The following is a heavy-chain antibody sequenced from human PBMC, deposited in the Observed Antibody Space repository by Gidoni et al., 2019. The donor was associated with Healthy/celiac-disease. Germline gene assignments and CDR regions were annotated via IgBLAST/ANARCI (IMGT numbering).Heavy chain of an antibody. J-gene: IGHJ4*02. CDR2: INHSGST. Sequence: QVQLQQWGAGLLKPSETLSLTCAVYGGSFSGYYWSWIRQPPGKGLEWIGEINHSGSTNYNPSLKSRFTISVDTSKNQFSLKLSSVTAADTAGYYCARVQYSSSSWSDYWGQGTMVTVSS. CDR3: ARVQYSSSSWSDY. D-gene: IGHD6-6*01. V-gene: IGHV4-34*01. CDR1: GGSFSGYY.